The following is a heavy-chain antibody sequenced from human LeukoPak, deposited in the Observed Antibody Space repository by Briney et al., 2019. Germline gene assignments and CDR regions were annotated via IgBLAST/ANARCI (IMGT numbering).Heavy chain of an antibody. J-gene: IGHJ6*03. CDR2: INWNGGST. D-gene: IGHD3-9*01. V-gene: IGHV3-20*04. CDR1: GFTFDDYG. CDR3: ARDRLVLLPLGNSPYYYYMDV. Sequence: GGSLRLSCAASGFTFDDYGMSWVRQAPGKGLEWVSGINWNGGSTGYADSVKGRFTISRDNAKNSLYLQMNSLRAEDTALYYCARDRLVLLPLGNSPYYYYMDVWGKGTTVTVSS.